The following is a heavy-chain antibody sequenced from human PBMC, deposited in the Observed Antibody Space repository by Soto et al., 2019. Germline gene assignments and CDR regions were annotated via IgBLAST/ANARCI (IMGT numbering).Heavy chain of an antibody. V-gene: IGHV3-23*01. CDR1: GFSFSSYA. J-gene: IGHJ6*03. CDR3: AKDRGSGSNFYYYYMDV. Sequence: EVQLLESGGGLVQPGGSLRLSCAASGFSFSSYAMNWVRQAPGKGLEWVSTISGSVASTDYADSVKGRFTTSRDNSRNTLYLQMNSLRAEDTAVYYCAKDRGSGSNFYYYYMDVWGKGTTVTVSS. D-gene: IGHD3-10*01. CDR2: ISGSVAST.